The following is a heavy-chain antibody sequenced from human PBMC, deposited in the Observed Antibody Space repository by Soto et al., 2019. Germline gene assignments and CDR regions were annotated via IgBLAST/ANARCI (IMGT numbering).Heavy chain of an antibody. V-gene: IGHV1-46*03. CDR3: ASYHGDYGIDY. D-gene: IGHD4-17*01. Sequence: ASVKVSCKASGYTFTSYYMHWVRQAPGQGLEWMGIINPSGGSTGYAQKFQGRVTMTRDTSTSTVYMELSSLRSEDTAVYYCASYHGDYGIDYWGQGTLVTVSS. J-gene: IGHJ4*02. CDR2: INPSGGST. CDR1: GYTFTSYY.